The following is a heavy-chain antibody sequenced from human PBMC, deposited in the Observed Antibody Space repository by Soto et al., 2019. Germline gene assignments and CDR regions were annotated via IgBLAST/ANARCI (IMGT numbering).Heavy chain of an antibody. V-gene: IGHV3-11*01. Sequence: GGSLRLSCAASGFTFSDYYMSWIRQAPGKGLEWVSYISSSGSTIYYADSVKGRFTISRDNAKNSLYLQMNSLRAEDTVVYYCARAGYITMVRGASNLAFDIWGQGTMVTVSS. CDR1: GFTFSDYY. J-gene: IGHJ3*02. CDR2: ISSSGSTI. CDR3: ARAGYITMVRGASNLAFDI. D-gene: IGHD3-10*01.